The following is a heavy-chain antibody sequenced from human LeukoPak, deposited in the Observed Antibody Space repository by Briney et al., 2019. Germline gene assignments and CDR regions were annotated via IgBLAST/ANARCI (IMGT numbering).Heavy chain of an antibody. CDR1: GGSISSSSYY. D-gene: IGHD2-2*01. Sequence: AETLSLTCTVSGGSISSSSYYWGWIRQPPGKGLEWIGSIYYGGSTYYNPSLKSRLTISVDTSKNQFSLRLVSVTAADTAVHSRARHRRILVTRYQLAASNSPFDTRGQGALVTVSS. J-gene: IGHJ5*02. CDR2: IYYGGST. CDR3: ARHRRILVTRYQLAASNSPFDT. V-gene: IGHV4-39*01.